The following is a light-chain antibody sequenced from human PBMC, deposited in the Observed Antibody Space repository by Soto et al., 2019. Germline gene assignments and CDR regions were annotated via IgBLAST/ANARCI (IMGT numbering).Light chain of an antibody. V-gene: IGKV1-5*01. Sequence: DIQMTQSPSTLSASVGDRVTITCRASQSISSWLAWYQQKPGKAPKLQIYDASSLESGVPSRFSGSGSGIEFTLTLRSLQPDDFATYYCQQYNSFPWTFGQGTKVEIK. CDR2: DAS. CDR3: QQYNSFPWT. J-gene: IGKJ1*01. CDR1: QSISSW.